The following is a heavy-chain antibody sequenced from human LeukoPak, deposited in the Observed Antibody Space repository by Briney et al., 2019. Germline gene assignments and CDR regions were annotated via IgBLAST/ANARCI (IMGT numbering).Heavy chain of an antibody. CDR3: SRSLDY. CDR2: INQDGSIQ. CDR1: GFTFNIYE. J-gene: IGHJ4*02. Sequence: GGSLRLSCAASGFTFNIYEFNWVRQAPGKGLEWVANINQDGSIQYYADSVRGRFIISRNNAKNSLYLQMYSLRAEDTAIYFCSRSLDYLGQGALVTVSS. V-gene: IGHV3-7*01.